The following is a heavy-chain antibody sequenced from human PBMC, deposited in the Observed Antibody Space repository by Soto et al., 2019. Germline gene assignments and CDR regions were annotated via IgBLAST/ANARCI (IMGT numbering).Heavy chain of an antibody. CDR3: ARSTPRCWYPDAFDI. D-gene: IGHD6-13*01. CDR1: GGSISSSSYY. J-gene: IGHJ3*02. V-gene: IGHV4-39*01. CDR2: IYYSGST. Sequence: QLQLQESGPGLVKPSETLSLTCTVSGGSISSSSYYWGWIRQPPGKGLEWIGSIYYSGSTYYNPSLKRRVTIAVDTSKHQFPLQLSSVTAADKAVYYCARSTPRCWYPDAFDIWGQGTMVTVSS.